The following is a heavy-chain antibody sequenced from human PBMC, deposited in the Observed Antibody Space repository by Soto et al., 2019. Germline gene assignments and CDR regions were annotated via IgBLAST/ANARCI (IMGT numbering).Heavy chain of an antibody. CDR3: VKSLYSSSWYSFDS. V-gene: IGHV3-64D*06. CDR1: GFTFSSYA. CDR2: ISSNGGST. Sequence: PGGSLRLSCSASGFTFSSYAMHWVRQAPGKGLEYVSAISSNGGSTYYADSVKGRFTISRDNSKNTLYLQMSSLRAEDTAVYYCVKSLYSSSWYSFDSWGQGTLVTVSS. D-gene: IGHD6-13*01. J-gene: IGHJ5*01.